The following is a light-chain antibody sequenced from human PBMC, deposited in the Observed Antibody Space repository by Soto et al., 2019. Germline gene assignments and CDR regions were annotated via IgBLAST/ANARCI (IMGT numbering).Light chain of an antibody. Sequence: EIVLTQSPATLSLSPGERATLSCRASQTFSSHLAWYQQKPGQAPRLLIYDASKRATGIPARFSGRGSGTDFTLTISSLEPEDCAVYYRQQRSNWPPVITFGQGTRLEIK. CDR1: QTFSSH. V-gene: IGKV3-11*01. CDR2: DAS. CDR3: QQRSNWPPVIT. J-gene: IGKJ5*01.